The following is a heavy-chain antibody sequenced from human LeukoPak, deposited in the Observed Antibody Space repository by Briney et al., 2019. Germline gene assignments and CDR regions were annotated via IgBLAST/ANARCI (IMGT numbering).Heavy chain of an antibody. V-gene: IGHV1-69*01. CDR3: ARTYDFWTGYYFDY. J-gene: IGHJ4*02. CDR2: IIPIFGTA. D-gene: IGHD3-3*01. CDR1: GCTFSSYA. Sequence: GSSVKVSCKASGCTFSSYAISWVRQAPGQGLAWMGGIIPIFGTANYAQKFQGRVTITADESTSTAYMELSSLRSEDTAVYYCARTYDFWTGYYFDYWGQGILVTVSS.